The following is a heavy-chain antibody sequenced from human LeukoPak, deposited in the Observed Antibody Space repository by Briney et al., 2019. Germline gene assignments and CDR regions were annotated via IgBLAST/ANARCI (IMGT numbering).Heavy chain of an antibody. CDR3: ARDYGYSSSWYDMDAFDI. D-gene: IGHD6-13*01. V-gene: IGHV1-69*13. CDR1: GGTFSSYA. CDR2: IIPIFGTA. J-gene: IGHJ3*02. Sequence: GASVKVSCKASGGTFSSYAISWVRQAPGQGLEWRGGIIPIFGTANYAQKFQGRVTITADESTSTAYMELSSLRSEDTAVYYCARDYGYSSSWYDMDAFDIWGQGTMVTVSS.